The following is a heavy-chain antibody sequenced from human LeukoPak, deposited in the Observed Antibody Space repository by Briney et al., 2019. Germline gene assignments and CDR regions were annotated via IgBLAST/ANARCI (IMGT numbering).Heavy chain of an antibody. CDR3: ARESTVLTPYYYYYYYMDV. D-gene: IGHD2-8*01. V-gene: IGHV4-39*07. CDR1: GGSISSSSYY. CDR2: IYYSGST. J-gene: IGHJ6*03. Sequence: ASETLSLTCTVSGGSISSSSYYWGWIRQPPGKGLEWIGSIYYSGSTYYNPSLKSRVTISVDTSKNQFSLKLTSVTAADTAVYYCARESTVLTPYYYYYYYMDVWGTGTTVTVSS.